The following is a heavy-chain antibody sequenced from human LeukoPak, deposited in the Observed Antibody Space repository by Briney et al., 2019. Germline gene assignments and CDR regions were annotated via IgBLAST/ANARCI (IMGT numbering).Heavy chain of an antibody. V-gene: IGHV4-59*01. D-gene: IGHD3-3*01. CDR1: GGSISSYY. Sequence: PSETLSLTCTVSGGSISSYYWSWIRQPPGKGLEWIGYIYYSGSTNYNPSLKSRVTISVETSKNQFSLELSSATAADTAGYFWGRGVSLLGDFVYWGQGALVTVSS. CDR2: IYYSGST. CDR3: GRGVSLLGDFVY. J-gene: IGHJ4*02.